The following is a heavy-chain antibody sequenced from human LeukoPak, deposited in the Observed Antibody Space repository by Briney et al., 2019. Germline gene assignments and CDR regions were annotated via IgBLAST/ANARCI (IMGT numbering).Heavy chain of an antibody. CDR3: ARVYGSGYDFRGAFDI. V-gene: IGHV4-4*07. CDR1: GNSFGDYY. CDR2: IYTSGST. D-gene: IGHD5-12*01. J-gene: IGHJ3*02. Sequence: SETLSLTCTVSGNSFGDYYWSWIRQPAGKGLEWIGRIYTSGSTTYNPSLKSRVTMSVDTSKSQFSLNLMSVTAADTAVYYCARVYGSGYDFRGAFDIWGQGTMVTVSS.